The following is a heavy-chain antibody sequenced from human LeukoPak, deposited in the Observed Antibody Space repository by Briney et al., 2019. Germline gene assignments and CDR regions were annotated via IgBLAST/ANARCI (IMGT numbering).Heavy chain of an antibody. CDR3: TVGLHHYGSGSYYKGLIDY. Sequence: ASVKVSCKASEYTFTGYYMHWVRQAPGQGLEWMGWINPNSGGTNYAQKFQGRVTMTRDTSISTAYMELSRLRSDDTAVYYCTVGLHHYGSGSYYKGLIDYWGQGTLITVSS. D-gene: IGHD3-10*01. CDR2: INPNSGGT. J-gene: IGHJ4*02. CDR1: EYTFTGYY. V-gene: IGHV1-2*02.